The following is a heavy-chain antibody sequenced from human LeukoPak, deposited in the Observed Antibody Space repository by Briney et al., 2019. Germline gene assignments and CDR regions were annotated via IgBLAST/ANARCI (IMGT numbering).Heavy chain of an antibody. V-gene: IGHV3-21*01. CDR1: GFTFSSHS. CDR2: ISTSSSYI. CDR3: ARGRSVVVAGGFDY. J-gene: IGHJ4*02. D-gene: IGHD2-15*01. Sequence: GGSLRLSCAASGFTFSSHSMNWVRHAPGKGLECVASISTSSSYIYYADSVKGRFTISRDNAKNSLYLQMNSLRAEDTAVYYCARGRSVVVAGGFDYWGQGTLVTVSS.